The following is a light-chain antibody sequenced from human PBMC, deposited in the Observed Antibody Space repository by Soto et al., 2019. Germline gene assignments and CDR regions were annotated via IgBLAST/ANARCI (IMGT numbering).Light chain of an antibody. J-gene: IGLJ2*01. V-gene: IGLV2-14*01. CDR1: SSDVGGYNY. CDR2: EVS. Sequence: QSALTQPASVSGSPGQSITISCTGTSSDVGGYNYVSWYQQHPGKAPKLIIYEVSNRPSGVSTRFSGSKSGNTASLTISGLQPEDEADYYCPSYTSSSIRGLFGGGTQLTVL. CDR3: PSYTSSSIRGL.